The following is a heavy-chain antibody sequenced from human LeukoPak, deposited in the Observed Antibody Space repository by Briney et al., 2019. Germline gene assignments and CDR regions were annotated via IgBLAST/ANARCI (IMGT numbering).Heavy chain of an antibody. CDR2: INPNSGGT. Sequence: ASVKVSCKASGYTLTGYYMHWVRQAPGQGLEWMGWINPNSGGTNYAQKFQGRVTMTRDTSISTAYMELSRLRSDDTAVYYCARQGWLQSYTFGYWGQGTLVTVSS. CDR3: ARQGWLQSYTFGY. D-gene: IGHD5-24*01. J-gene: IGHJ4*02. CDR1: GYTLTGYY. V-gene: IGHV1-2*02.